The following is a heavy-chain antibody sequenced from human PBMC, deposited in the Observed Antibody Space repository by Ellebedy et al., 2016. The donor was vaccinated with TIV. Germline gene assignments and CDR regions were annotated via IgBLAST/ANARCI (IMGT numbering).Heavy chain of an antibody. CDR2: ITGKAGLFVT. J-gene: IGHJ5*02. V-gene: IGHV3-73*01. CDR3: VRLLGSLSSGYFNP. Sequence: GGSLRLSXAASGFTFSAFAIHWVRQPFGRGLEWVGHITGKAGLFVTGYASSVKGRFTISRDDSKDMSYLQMDSLETEDTAIYYCVRLLGSLSSGYFNPWGQGTLVSVSS. CDR1: GFTFSAFA. D-gene: IGHD5-18*01.